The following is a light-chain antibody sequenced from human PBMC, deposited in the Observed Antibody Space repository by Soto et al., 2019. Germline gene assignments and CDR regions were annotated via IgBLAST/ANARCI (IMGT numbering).Light chain of an antibody. CDR3: QPPSDWHRT. CDR1: QSVTNY. Sequence: EIVLTQSQATLSLSPGERATLSCRASQSVTNYLAWYQQTPGQAPRLLIYDASNRATGIPARFSGTGSGTDFTLTISSLEPEDFAVSYCQPPSDWHRTFGQGTKGDVK. J-gene: IGKJ1*01. V-gene: IGKV3-11*01. CDR2: DAS.